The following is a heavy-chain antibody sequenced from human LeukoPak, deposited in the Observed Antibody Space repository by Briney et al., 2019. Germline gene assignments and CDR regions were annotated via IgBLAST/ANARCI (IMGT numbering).Heavy chain of an antibody. CDR2: ISGSGGST. V-gene: IGHV3-23*01. D-gene: IGHD4-23*01. J-gene: IGHJ4*02. Sequence: PGGSLRLSCAASGLTFNRYAMSWVRQAPGKGLEWVSTISGSGGSTYYADSVKGRFTISRDKNTLYLQMNSLRAEDTAIYYCAKEMTTVVSCFASWGQGTQVTVSS. CDR3: AKEMTTVVSCFAS. CDR1: GLTFNRYA.